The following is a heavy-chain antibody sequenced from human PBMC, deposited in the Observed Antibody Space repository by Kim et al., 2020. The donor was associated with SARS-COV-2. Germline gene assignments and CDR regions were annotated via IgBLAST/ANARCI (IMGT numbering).Heavy chain of an antibody. D-gene: IGHD2-2*01. Sequence: SETLSLTCTVSGGSISRSSYYWGWIRQPPGKGLEWIGTIYYSGSTYYNPSLESRVTISVDTSKNQFSLKMSSVTAADTAVYYCASHYTDCSSSSCQSSDLDYWGQGTLVTVSS. CDR1: GGSISRSSYY. CDR2: IYYSGST. V-gene: IGHV4-39*01. J-gene: IGHJ4*02. CDR3: ASHYTDCSSSSCQSSDLDY.